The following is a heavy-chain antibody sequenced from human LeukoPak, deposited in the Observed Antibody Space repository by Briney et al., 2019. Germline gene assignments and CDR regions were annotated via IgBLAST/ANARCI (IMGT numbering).Heavy chain of an antibody. CDR1: RGSLSSYY. J-gene: IGHJ6*03. Sequence: SETLSLTCTVSRGSLSSYYWTWIRQPPGKGLEWIGYMYYSGSTNYNPSLKRRVTISLDTSKNQFSLKLSSVTAADTAVYYCARGDGYNSYYYYMDVWGKGTTVTVSS. CDR3: ARGDGYNSYYYYMDV. CDR2: MYYSGST. V-gene: IGHV4-59*01. D-gene: IGHD5-24*01.